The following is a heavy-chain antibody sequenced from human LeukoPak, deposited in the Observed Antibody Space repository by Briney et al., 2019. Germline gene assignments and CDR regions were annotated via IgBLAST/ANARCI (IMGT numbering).Heavy chain of an antibody. CDR2: IYPGDSET. CDR3: ARPNSYCSGGSCYDY. J-gene: IGHJ4*02. CDR1: GYIFTSYW. D-gene: IGHD2-15*01. Sequence: GESLKISCKGSGYIFTSYWIGWVRQMPGKGLEWMGIIYPGDSETRYSPSFQGQVTISADKSISTAYLQWSSLKASDTAMYYCARPNSYCSGGSCYDYWGQRTLVTVSS. V-gene: IGHV5-51*01.